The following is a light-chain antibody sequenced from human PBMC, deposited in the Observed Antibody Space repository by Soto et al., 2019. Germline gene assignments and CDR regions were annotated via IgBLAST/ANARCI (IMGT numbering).Light chain of an antibody. V-gene: IGLV4-69*02. J-gene: IGLJ2*01. CDR3: QTWGTGIQV. CDR2: LNSDGSH. CDR1: SGHSSYA. Sequence: QLVLTQPPSASASLGASVKLTCTLSSGHSSYAIAWHQQQPEKGPRYLMKLNSDGSHNKGDGIPDRFSGSSSGTERYLTISSLQSEDEADYYCQTWGTGIQVFGGGTKLTVL.